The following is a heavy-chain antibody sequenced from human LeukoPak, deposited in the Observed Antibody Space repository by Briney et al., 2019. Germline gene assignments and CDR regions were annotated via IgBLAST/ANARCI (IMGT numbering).Heavy chain of an antibody. V-gene: IGHV1-69*05. CDR1: GDMFNSYS. J-gene: IGHJ6*03. Sequence: SVKVSCKASGDMFNSYSISWVRQAPGEGLEWVGDTIPMFGSANYAEKLQGRVTITTDHPTSTAYLELNSLSSEDTAVYYCARVGRSRGALPNPNHYLDVWGKGTTVIVSS. CDR3: ARVGRSRGALPNPNHYLDV. CDR2: TIPMFGSA. D-gene: IGHD1-26*01.